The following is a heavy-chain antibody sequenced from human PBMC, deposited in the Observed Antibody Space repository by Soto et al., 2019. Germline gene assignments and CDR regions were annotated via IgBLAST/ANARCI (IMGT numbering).Heavy chain of an antibody. CDR1: GFTFSIYG. D-gene: IGHD2-15*01. Sequence: QVQLVXSGGGVVQPGRSLXLSCAASGFTFSIYGMHWVRQAPGKGLEWVAIAWFDGSIEYYADSVKGRFTXXXXXSKXXXXXXXXXXXXXXXAXYXCAXDNHXGYXXGGSCYGLDSWGQGTLVXVSS. CDR3: AXDNHXGYXXGGSCYGLDS. CDR2: AWFDGSIE. V-gene: IGHV3-33*01. J-gene: IGHJ5*01.